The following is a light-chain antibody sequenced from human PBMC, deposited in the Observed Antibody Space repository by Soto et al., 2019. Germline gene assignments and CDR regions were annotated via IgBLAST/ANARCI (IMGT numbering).Light chain of an antibody. CDR1: QNVANY. CDR3: QQYGSSGT. Sequence: EIVLTQSPATVSLSPGERATLSCRASQNVANYLDWYQQKPGQAPRLLIYESSNRATGIPDRFSGSGSGTDFTLTISRLEPEDFAVYYCQQYGSSGTFGQGTKVDIK. J-gene: IGKJ1*01. V-gene: IGKV3-20*01. CDR2: ESS.